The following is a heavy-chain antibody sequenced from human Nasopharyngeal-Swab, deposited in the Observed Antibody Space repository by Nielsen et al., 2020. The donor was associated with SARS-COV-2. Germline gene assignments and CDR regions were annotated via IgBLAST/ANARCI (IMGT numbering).Heavy chain of an antibody. D-gene: IGHD3-10*01. CDR3: ARGDSGALYYYYYYMDV. CDR1: GFTFPNYV. J-gene: IGHJ6*03. Sequence: GESLKISCAASGFTFPNYVMSWVRQAPGKGLEWVSTIGIGGDTYYTDSVKGRFTMSRDNAKNSLYLQMNSLRAEDTAVYYCARGDSGALYYYYYYMDVWGKGTTVTVSS. V-gene: IGHV3-23*01. CDR2: IGIGGDT.